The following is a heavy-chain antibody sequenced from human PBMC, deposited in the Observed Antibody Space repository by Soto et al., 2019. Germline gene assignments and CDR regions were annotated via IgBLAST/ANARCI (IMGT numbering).Heavy chain of an antibody. CDR3: ARVRWDCISTSCYARTHSYGMDV. CDR2: IYYSGST. D-gene: IGHD2-2*01. J-gene: IGHJ6*02. CDR1: GGSISSGDYY. Sequence: TLSLTCTVSGGSISSGDYYWSWIRQPPGKGLEWIGYIYYSGSTYYNPSLKSRVTISVDTSKNQFSLKLSSVTAADTAVYYCARVRWDCISTSCYARTHSYGMDVWGQGTTVTVSS. V-gene: IGHV4-30-4*01.